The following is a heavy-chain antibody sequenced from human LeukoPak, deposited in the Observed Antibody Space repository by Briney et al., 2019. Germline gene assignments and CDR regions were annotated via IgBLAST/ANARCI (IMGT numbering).Heavy chain of an antibody. CDR1: GYTFTGCY. V-gene: IGHV1-2*04. D-gene: IGHD3-16*02. Sequence: ASVKVSCKASGYTFTGCYMHWVRQAPGQGLEWMGWINPNSGGTNYAQKFQGWVTMTRDTPISTAYMELGRLRSDDTAVYYCARERLGELSPNYYYYYGMGVWGKGTTVTVSS. CDR3: ARERLGELSPNYYYYYGMGV. CDR2: INPNSGGT. J-gene: IGHJ6*04.